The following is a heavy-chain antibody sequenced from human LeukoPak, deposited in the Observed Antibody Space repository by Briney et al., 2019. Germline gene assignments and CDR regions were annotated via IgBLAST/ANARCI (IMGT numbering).Heavy chain of an antibody. CDR2: IHHSGTT. V-gene: IGHV4-61*01. D-gene: IGHD1-1*01. J-gene: IGHJ4*02. CDR3: ANSPRGGASTF. CDR1: GGSVSRGSYY. Sequence: PSKTLSLTCTVSGGSVSRGSYYWSWTRQPPGKGLEWIGYIHHSGTTNYSPSLKSRVTISVDMSKNQFFLNLTSVTAADTAVYFCANSPRGGASTFWGQGTLVTVSS.